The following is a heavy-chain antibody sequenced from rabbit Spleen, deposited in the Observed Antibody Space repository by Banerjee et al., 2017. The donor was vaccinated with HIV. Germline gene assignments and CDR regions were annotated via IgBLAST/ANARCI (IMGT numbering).Heavy chain of an antibody. CDR1: GVSFSGSSY. V-gene: IGHV1S45*01. CDR2: IHIGTSAFT. CDR3: ARDTSSSFSSYGMDL. D-gene: IGHD1-1*01. J-gene: IGHJ6*01. Sequence: QEQLVESGGGLVKPGASLTLTCIASGVSFSGSSYMCWVRQAPGKGLEWIACIHIGTSAFTYFATWAKGRFTISKTSSTTVTLQMTSLTAADTATYFCARDTSSSFSSYGMDLWGQGTLVTVS.